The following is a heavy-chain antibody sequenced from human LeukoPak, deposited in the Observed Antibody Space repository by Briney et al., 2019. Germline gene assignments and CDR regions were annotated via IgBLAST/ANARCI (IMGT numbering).Heavy chain of an antibody. CDR2: ISSSGSTI. D-gene: IGHD3-22*01. CDR3: ARDGRSIDSSGYDVYYMDV. CDR1: EFTFSSYW. J-gene: IGHJ6*03. V-gene: IGHV3-48*04. Sequence: GGSLRLPCAASEFTFSSYWMSWVRQAPGKGLEWVSYISSSGSTIYYADSVKGRFTISRDNAKNSLYLQMNSLRAEDTAVYYCARDGRSIDSSGYDVYYMDVWGKGTTVTISS.